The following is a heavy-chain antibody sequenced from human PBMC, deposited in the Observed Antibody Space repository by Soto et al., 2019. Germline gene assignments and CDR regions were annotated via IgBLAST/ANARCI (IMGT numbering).Heavy chain of an antibody. J-gene: IGHJ4*02. Sequence: GGSLRLSCTVSGFAFSSYSVDWVRQAPGKGLEWISSISASGDTYYTDSLKGRLAISRDNAKNSLYLQMTSLRVEDTAVYYCARGADSTNSNFDYWGQGTLVTVSS. V-gene: IGHV3-21*01. CDR3: ARGADSTNSNFDY. CDR2: ISASGDT. D-gene: IGHD4-4*01. CDR1: GFAFSSYS.